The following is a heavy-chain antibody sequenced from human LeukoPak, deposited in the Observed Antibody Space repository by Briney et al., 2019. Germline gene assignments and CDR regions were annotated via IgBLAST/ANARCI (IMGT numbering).Heavy chain of an antibody. CDR2: IHYSGST. CDR3: ARQAERTLGPQDDY. V-gene: IGHV4-39*01. CDR1: GASISSSSYY. Sequence: SSETLSLTCTVSGASISSSSYYWGWIRQPPGKGPEWIGSIHYSGSTYYNPSLTSRVTISVDTSKNQFFLKLNSVTAADTAVYYYARQAERTLGPQDDYWGQGTLVTVSS. J-gene: IGHJ4*02. D-gene: IGHD1-1*01.